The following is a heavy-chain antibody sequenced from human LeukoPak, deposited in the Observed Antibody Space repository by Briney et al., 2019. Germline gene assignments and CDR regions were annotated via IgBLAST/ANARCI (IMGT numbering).Heavy chain of an antibody. Sequence: GGSLRLSCAASGFTFSSYAMSWVRQAPGKGLEWVSAISGSGGGTYYADSVKGRFTISRDNSKNTLYLQMNSLRAEDTAVYYCAKDLTRYYYDSSADWYFDLWGRGTLVTVSS. CDR3: AKDLTRYYYDSSADWYFDL. CDR2: ISGSGGGT. J-gene: IGHJ2*01. V-gene: IGHV3-23*01. D-gene: IGHD3-22*01. CDR1: GFTFSSYA.